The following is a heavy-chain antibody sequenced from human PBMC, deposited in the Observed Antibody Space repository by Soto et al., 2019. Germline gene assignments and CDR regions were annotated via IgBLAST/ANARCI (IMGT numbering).Heavy chain of an antibody. CDR1: GGSISSGAYY. Sequence: QVQLQESGPGLVKPSQTLSLTCTVSGGSISSGAYYWSWIRQPPGKGLEWIGYIYYSGSTYYNPSLKSRVTISVDTSKNQFSLKLSSVTAADTAVYYCARVRMLDHYYYYGMDVWGQGTTVTVSS. CDR3: ARVRMLDHYYYYGMDV. V-gene: IGHV4-30-4*01. CDR2: IYYSGST. D-gene: IGHD2-8*01. J-gene: IGHJ6*02.